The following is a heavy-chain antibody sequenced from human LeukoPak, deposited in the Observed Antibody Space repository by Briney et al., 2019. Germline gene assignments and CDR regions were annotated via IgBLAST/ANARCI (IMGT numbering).Heavy chain of an antibody. D-gene: IGHD2/OR15-2a*01. J-gene: IGHJ5*02. CDR1: GGSISSYY. CDR2: IYYSGST. Sequence: PSETLSLTCTVSGGSISSYYWSWIRQPPEKGLEWIGYIYYSGSTNYNPSLKSRVTISVDTSKNQFSLKLSSVTAADTAVYYCARVSVRESWGNWFDPWGQGTLVTVSS. V-gene: IGHV4-59*01. CDR3: ARVSVRESWGNWFDP.